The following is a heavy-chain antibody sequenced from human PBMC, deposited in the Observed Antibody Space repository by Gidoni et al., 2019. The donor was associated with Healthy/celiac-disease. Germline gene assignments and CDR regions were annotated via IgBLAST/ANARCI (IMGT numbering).Heavy chain of an antibody. CDR2: INPNSGGT. CDR1: GYTFTGYY. V-gene: IGHV1-2*04. J-gene: IGHJ3*02. Sequence: QVQLVQSGAEVKTPGASVKVSCQASGYTFTGYYMHWVRQAPGQGLEWMGWINPNSGGTNYAQKFQGWVTMTRDTSISTAYMELSRLRSDDTAVYYCARDLVGSGSPDAFDIWGQGTMVTVSS. D-gene: IGHD3-10*01. CDR3: ARDLVGSGSPDAFDI.